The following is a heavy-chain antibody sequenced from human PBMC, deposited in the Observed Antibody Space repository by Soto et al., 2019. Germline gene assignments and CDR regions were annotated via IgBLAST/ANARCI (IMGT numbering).Heavy chain of an antibody. CDR1: GGSISSGGYY. CDR2: LYYSGST. Sequence: QVQLQESGPGLVKPSQTLSLTCTVSGGSISSGGYYWTWIRQHPGKGLEGIGYLYYSGSTDYNPSLKSRVTMSVDTSKIQFSLKLSSVTAADTAVYYCARVCGGDCHYGMDVWDQGTTVTVSS. CDR3: ARVCGGDCHYGMDV. D-gene: IGHD2-21*02. V-gene: IGHV4-31*03. J-gene: IGHJ6*02.